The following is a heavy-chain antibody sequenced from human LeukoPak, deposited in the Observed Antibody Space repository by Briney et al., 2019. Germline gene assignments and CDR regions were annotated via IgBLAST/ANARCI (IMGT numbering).Heavy chain of an antibody. J-gene: IGHJ4*02. CDR2: IYSGGST. V-gene: IGHV3-53*01. CDR3: ARAAAMFTGGLDF. CDR1: GFTVSSNY. Sequence: GGSLRLSCAASGFTVSSNYMSWVRQAPGKGLEWVSVIYSGGSTYYADSVKGRFTISRDNSKNTLYLQMNSLRAEDTAVYYCARAAAMFTGGLDFWGQGTLVTVSS. D-gene: IGHD3-10*02.